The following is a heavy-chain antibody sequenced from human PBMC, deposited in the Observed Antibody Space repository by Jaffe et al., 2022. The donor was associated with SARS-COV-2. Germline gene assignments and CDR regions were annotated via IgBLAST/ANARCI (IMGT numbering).Heavy chain of an antibody. CDR3: ARDGCDSSGYCYYFDY. D-gene: IGHD3-22*01. Sequence: QVQLVESGGGVVQPGRSLRLSCAASGFTFSSYAMHWVRQAPGKGLEWVAVISYDGSNKYYADSVKGRFTISRDNSKNTLYLQMNSLRAEDTAVYYCARDGCDSSGYCYYFDYWGQGTLVTVSS. V-gene: IGHV3-30*04. CDR1: GFTFSSYA. J-gene: IGHJ4*02. CDR2: ISYDGSNK.